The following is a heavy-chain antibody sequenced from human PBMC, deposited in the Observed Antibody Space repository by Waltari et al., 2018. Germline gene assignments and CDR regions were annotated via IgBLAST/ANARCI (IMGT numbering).Heavy chain of an antibody. Sequence: QVQLQESGPGLVKPSETLSLTCTVPGGSISSYYWSWIRQPPGKGLEWIGYIYYSGSTNYNPSLKSRVTISVDTSKNQFSLKLSSVTAADTAVYYCARVKGSSWFTDPLGYYYYMDVWGKGTTVTVSS. CDR2: IYYSGST. D-gene: IGHD6-13*01. J-gene: IGHJ6*03. CDR1: GGSISSYY. V-gene: IGHV4-59*01. CDR3: ARVKGSSWFTDPLGYYYYMDV.